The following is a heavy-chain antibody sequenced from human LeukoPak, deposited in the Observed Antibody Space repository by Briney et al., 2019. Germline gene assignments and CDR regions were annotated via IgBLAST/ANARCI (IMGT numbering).Heavy chain of an antibody. CDR1: GGSISSGGYY. V-gene: IGHV4-31*03. Sequence: SETLSLSCTVSGGSISSGGYYWTWIRQHPGKGLEYIGYIYYSGRPYYNPSLKSRVTISVDTSKNHFSLRLSSVTAADTAVYYCARYCYGSGSFLENGWFDPWGQGTLVTVSS. CDR3: ARYCYGSGSFLENGWFDP. J-gene: IGHJ5*02. D-gene: IGHD3-10*01. CDR2: IYYSGRP.